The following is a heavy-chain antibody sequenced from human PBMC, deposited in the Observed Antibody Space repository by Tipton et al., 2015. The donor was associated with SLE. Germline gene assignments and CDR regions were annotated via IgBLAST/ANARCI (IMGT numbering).Heavy chain of an antibody. CDR3: ARGWIQLWGHDAFDI. J-gene: IGHJ3*02. CDR1: GGSISSHY. CDR2: IYYSGST. D-gene: IGHD5-18*01. V-gene: IGHV4-59*11. Sequence: TLSLTCTVSGGSISSHYWSWIRQPPGKGLEWIGYIYYSGSTNYNPSLKIRVTISVDTSKNQFSLKLSSVTAADTAVYYCARGWIQLWGHDAFDIWGQGTMVTVSS.